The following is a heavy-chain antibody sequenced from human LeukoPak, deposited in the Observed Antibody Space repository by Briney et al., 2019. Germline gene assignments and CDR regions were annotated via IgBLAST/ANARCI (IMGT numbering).Heavy chain of an antibody. CDR1: GFTFSGYA. D-gene: IGHD6-13*01. Sequence: PGGSLRLSCAASGFTFSGYAMNWVRQAPGKGLEWVSLIFASGSTTKYADSVKGRFTISRDNSKNTLYLQMNSLRAEDTAVYYCAKETSSSEITLDYWGQGTLVTVSS. CDR2: IFASGSTT. J-gene: IGHJ4*02. V-gene: IGHV3-23*03. CDR3: AKETSSSEITLDY.